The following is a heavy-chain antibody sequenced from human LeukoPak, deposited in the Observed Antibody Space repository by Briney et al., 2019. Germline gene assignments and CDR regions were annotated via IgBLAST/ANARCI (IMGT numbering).Heavy chain of an antibody. J-gene: IGHJ6*03. Sequence: GASVKVSCKASGYMFTGYYMHWVRQAPGQGLEWMGWINPNSGGTNYAQKFQARVTMTRDTSISTAYMDLNRLRSDDTDVYYCARVVAVTGTPVYYMDVWGKGTTVTVSS. D-gene: IGHD6-19*01. CDR1: GYMFTGYY. CDR3: ARVVAVTGTPVYYMDV. CDR2: INPNSGGT. V-gene: IGHV1-2*02.